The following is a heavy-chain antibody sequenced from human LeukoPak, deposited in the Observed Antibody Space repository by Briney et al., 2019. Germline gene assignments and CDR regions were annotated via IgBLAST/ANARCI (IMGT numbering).Heavy chain of an antibody. J-gene: IGHJ6*02. V-gene: IGHV4-4*02. CDR3: ARLGPPNPYYYYGMDV. Sequence: DPSGTLSLTCGVSGGSISNTNWWTWLRQPPGKGLEWIGYIYYSGSTNYNPSLKSRVTISVDTSKNQFSLKLSSVTAADTAVYYCARLGPPNPYYYYGMDVWGQGTTVTVSS. CDR1: GGSISNTNW. CDR2: IYYSGST.